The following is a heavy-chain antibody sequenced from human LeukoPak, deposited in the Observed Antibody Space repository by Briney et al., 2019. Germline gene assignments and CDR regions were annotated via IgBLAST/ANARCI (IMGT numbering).Heavy chain of an antibody. CDR2: IKQDGSEK. D-gene: IGHD3-10*01. CDR1: GFTFSSYS. V-gene: IGHV3-7*01. CDR3: ARDRHGSYDY. Sequence: PGGSLRLSCAASGFTFSSYSMSWVRQAPGKGLEWVANIKQDGSEKYYVDSVKGRFTISRDNAKNSLYLQMNSLRAEDTAVYYCARDRHGSYDYWGQGTLVTVSS. J-gene: IGHJ4*02.